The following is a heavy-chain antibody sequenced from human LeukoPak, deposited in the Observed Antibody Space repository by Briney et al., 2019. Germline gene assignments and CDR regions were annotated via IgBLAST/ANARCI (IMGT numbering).Heavy chain of an antibody. D-gene: IGHD3-3*01. CDR2: ISAYSGNT. Sequence: GASVKVSCKTSAHTFTSYGISWVRQAPGQGLEWMGWISAYSGNTNYAQKVQGRVTMTTDTSTSTAYMELRSLRSDDTAVYYCARDHSVFLVDTPDAFAIWGQGTMVTVSS. CDR1: AHTFTSYG. J-gene: IGHJ3*02. CDR3: ARDHSVFLVDTPDAFAI. V-gene: IGHV1-18*01.